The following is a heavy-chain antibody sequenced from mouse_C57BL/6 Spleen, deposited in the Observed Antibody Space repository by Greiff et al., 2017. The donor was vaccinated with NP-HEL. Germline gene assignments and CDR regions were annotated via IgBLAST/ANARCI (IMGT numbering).Heavy chain of an antibody. J-gene: IGHJ4*01. V-gene: IGHV1-55*01. CDR2: IYPGSGST. CDR3: GGSVVCAIGC. Sequence: VQLQQPGAELVKPGASVKMSCKASGYTFTSYWITWVKQRPGQGLEWIGDIYPGSGSTNYNEKFKSKATLTVDTASSTASVELSSLTSEDAAVCSCGGSVVCAIGCWGHGTSVTVSS. CDR1: GYTFTSYW.